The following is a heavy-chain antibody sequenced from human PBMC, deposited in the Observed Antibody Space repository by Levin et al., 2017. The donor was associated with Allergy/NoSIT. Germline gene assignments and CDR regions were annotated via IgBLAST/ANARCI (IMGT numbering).Heavy chain of an antibody. CDR3: AKDPQPTPGSRYFDWFVDY. CDR1: GFTFSSYA. D-gene: IGHD3-9*01. Sequence: GGSLRLSCAASGFTFSSYAMSWVRQAPGKGLEWVSAISGSGGSTYYADSVKGRFTISRDNSKNTLYLQMNSLRAEDTAVYYCAKDPQPTPGSRYFDWFVDYWGQGTLVTVSS. J-gene: IGHJ4*02. V-gene: IGHV3-23*01. CDR2: ISGSGGST.